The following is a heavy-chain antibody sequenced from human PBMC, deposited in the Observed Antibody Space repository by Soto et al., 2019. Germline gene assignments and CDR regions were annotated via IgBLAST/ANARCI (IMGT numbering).Heavy chain of an antibody. J-gene: IGHJ4*02. CDR3: ARLVYDTRLNYMYFDF. Sequence: PSETLSLTCAVSGVSISSGNWWTWVRQTPQRGLEYIGDIFHDGTANYYPSFERRVAISVDTSKNQFSLKLTSVTAADTDIYFCARLVYDTRLNYMYFDFWGQGALVTVSS. D-gene: IGHD2-8*01. V-gene: IGHV4-4*02. CDR1: GVSISSGNW. CDR2: IFHDGTA.